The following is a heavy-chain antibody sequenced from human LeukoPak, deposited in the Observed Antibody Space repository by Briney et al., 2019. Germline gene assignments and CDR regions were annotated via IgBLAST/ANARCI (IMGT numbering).Heavy chain of an antibody. J-gene: IGHJ4*02. CDR2: IINNGIGT. V-gene: IGHV3-23*01. CDR3: ARGTSTFDY. Sequence: GSLRLSCAASGFTFSNYGMSWVRQAPGKGLEWVSGIINNGIGTSYAESVKGRFTISRDNSKSTLFLQMNSLRAEDTAVYYCARGTSTFDYWGQGTLVTVSS. CDR1: GFTFSNYG. D-gene: IGHD3-3*02.